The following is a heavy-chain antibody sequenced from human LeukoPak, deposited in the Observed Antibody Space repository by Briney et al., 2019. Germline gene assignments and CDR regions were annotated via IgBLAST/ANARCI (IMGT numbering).Heavy chain of an antibody. CDR2: INPNSGGT. Sequence: GASVKVSCKASGYTFTGYYMHWVRQAPGQGLEWMGWINPNSGGTNYAQKFQGRVTMTRDTSISTAYMELSRLRSDDTAVYYCARDHSLDIVVVPAAIRWFDPWGQGTLVTVSS. J-gene: IGHJ5*02. CDR3: ARDHSLDIVVVPAAIRWFDP. CDR1: GYTFTGYY. V-gene: IGHV1-2*02. D-gene: IGHD2-2*02.